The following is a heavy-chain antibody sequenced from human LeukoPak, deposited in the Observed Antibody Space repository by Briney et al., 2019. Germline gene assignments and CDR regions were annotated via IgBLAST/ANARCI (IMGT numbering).Heavy chain of an antibody. CDR2: IGDNGDST. Sequence: GGSLRLSCAASGFTFSSYAMSWVRQAPGKGLEWVSTIGDNGDSTYYADSVKGRFTISRDNSKNTLYLQMNSLRAEDTAIYYCAKYDYGGNPNEYYFDYWGQGTLVTVSS. D-gene: IGHD4-23*01. V-gene: IGHV3-23*01. CDR1: GFTFSSYA. J-gene: IGHJ4*02. CDR3: AKYDYGGNPNEYYFDY.